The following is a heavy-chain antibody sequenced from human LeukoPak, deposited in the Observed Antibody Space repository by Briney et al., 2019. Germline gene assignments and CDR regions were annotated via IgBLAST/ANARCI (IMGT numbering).Heavy chain of an antibody. J-gene: IGHJ4*02. Sequence: GGSLRLSCAASGFTFSNYWMHWVRQAPGKGLVWVSRINSDASSTRYADSVKGRFTISRDNAKNTLYLQMNSLRAEDTAVYYCALIVGAADVDYWGQGTLVTVSS. CDR1: GFTFSNYW. V-gene: IGHV3-74*01. D-gene: IGHD1-26*01. CDR3: ALIVGAADVDY. CDR2: INSDASST.